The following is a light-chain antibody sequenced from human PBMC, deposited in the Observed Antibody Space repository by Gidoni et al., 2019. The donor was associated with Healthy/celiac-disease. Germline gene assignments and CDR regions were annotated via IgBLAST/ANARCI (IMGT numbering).Light chain of an antibody. J-gene: IGKJ3*01. CDR1: QSVSSSY. V-gene: IGKV3-20*01. CDR3: QQYGSSRFT. CDR2: GAS. Sequence: EIVLTQSPGTLSLSPGDRANLSCRASQSVSSSYLAWYQQKPGQAPRLRLVGASSRATGIPDRFSGSGSGTDFTLTISRLEPEDFSVYYCQQYGSSRFTFGPGTKVDIK.